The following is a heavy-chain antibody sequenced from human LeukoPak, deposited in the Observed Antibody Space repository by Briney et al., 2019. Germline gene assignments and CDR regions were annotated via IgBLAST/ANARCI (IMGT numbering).Heavy chain of an antibody. CDR2: INPKNAGT. V-gene: IGHV1-2*02. CDR3: ARTLYIAPVPGGFDY. CDR1: GYTFTGHY. Sequence: ASVKVSCKASGYTFTGHYMHWVRQAPGQELEWMGWINPKNAGTNFAQRFQGRVTMTRDTSISTVYMELSRLRSDDTALYYCARTLYIAPVPGGFDYWGQGTLVTVSS. J-gene: IGHJ4*02. D-gene: IGHD6-13*01.